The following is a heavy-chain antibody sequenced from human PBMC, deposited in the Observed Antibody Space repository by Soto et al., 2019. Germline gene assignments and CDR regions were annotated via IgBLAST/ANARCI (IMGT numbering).Heavy chain of an antibody. D-gene: IGHD4-17*01. CDR3: VRNDYGDYISGLDY. CDR2: INPDNSYR. J-gene: IGHJ4*02. V-gene: IGHV5-10-1*01. CDR1: GYSFTNYW. Sequence: EVQLAQSGAEVKKPGEPLRISCKGSGYSFTNYWISWVRQMPGKGLEWMGYINPDNSYRTYSPSFQGHVTISADNSISTAYLQWSSLKASDTAMYYCVRNDYGDYISGLDYWGRGTLVTVSS.